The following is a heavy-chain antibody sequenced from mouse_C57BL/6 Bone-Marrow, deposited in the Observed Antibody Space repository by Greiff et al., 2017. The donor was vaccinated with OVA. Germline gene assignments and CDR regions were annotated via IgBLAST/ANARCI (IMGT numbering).Heavy chain of an antibody. D-gene: IGHD1-1*01. CDR1: GFTFSDYG. J-gene: IGHJ4*01. CDR3: ARRAYYGSRNAMDY. V-gene: IGHV5-15*04. Sequence: EVMLVESGGGLVQPGGSLKLSCAASGFTFSDYGMAWVRQAPRKGPEWVAFISNLAYSIYYADTVTGRFTISRENAKNTLYLEMSSLRSEDTAMYYCARRAYYGSRNAMDYWGQGTSVTVSS. CDR2: ISNLAYSI.